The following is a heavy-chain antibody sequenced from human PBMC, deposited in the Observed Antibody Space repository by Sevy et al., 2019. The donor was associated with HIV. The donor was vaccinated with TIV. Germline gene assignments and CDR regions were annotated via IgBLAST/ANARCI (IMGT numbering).Heavy chain of an antibody. Sequence: ASVKVSCKISGYRLSELSMHWVRQAPGKGLEWMGRFDREDGEIIYAQKFQGRVTVTEDTSTDTAYMELSRLRSEDTAVYYCATGREYYDENSGYFDYWSPGTLVTVSS. CDR2: FDREDGEI. D-gene: IGHD3-22*01. V-gene: IGHV1-24*01. CDR3: ATGREYYDENSGYFDY. J-gene: IGHJ4*02. CDR1: GYRLSELS.